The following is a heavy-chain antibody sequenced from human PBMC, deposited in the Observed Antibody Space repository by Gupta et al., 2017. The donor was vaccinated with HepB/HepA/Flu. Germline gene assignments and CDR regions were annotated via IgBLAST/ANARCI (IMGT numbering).Heavy chain of an antibody. J-gene: IGHJ6*02. D-gene: IGHD6-13*01. CDR1: SYA. Sequence: SYAMHWVRQAPGKGLEWVAVISYDGSNKYYADSVKGRFTISRDNSKNTLYLQMNSLRAEDTAVYYCARGYSSSWYGANYYGMDVWGQGTTVTGAS. V-gene: IGHV3-30-3*01. CDR3: ARGYSSSWYGANYYGMDV. CDR2: ISYDGSNK.